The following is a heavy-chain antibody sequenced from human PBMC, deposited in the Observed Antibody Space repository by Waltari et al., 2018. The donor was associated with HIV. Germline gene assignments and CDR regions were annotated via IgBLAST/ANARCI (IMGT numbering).Heavy chain of an antibody. D-gene: IGHD2-15*01. Sequence: QVQLVQSGAEVKKPGASVKVSCKASGYTFTSYAMHWVRQAPGQRLEWMGWINAGYGNTKYSQKFQGRVTITRDTSASTAYMELSSLRSEDTAVYYCARDIPRMGIDYWGQGTLVTVSS. CDR1: GYTFTSYA. CDR3: ARDIPRMGIDY. J-gene: IGHJ4*02. CDR2: INAGYGNT. V-gene: IGHV1-3*01.